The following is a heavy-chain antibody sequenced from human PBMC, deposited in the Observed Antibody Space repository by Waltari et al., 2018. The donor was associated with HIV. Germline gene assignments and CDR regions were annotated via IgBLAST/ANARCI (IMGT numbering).Heavy chain of an antibody. D-gene: IGHD2-21*02. CDR1: GYPFGAYA. CDR2: IRSKAYGGRT. Sequence: EVPLVESGGGLVQPRRSLTLSCQPSGYPFGAYAMSGFRQALGKGLEWVGFIRSKAYGGRTEYAASVKGRFTISRDDSKSIAYLQMNSLKTEDTAVYYCTRGLAYCGGDCSYWGQGTLVTVSS. J-gene: IGHJ4*02. CDR3: TRGLAYCGGDCSY. V-gene: IGHV3-49*03.